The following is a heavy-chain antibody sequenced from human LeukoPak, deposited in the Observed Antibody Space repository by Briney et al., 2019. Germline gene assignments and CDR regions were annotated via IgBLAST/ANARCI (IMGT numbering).Heavy chain of an antibody. J-gene: IGHJ6*02. CDR2: IYTIGST. CDR1: GGSISSYY. CDR3: ARGLRVYSGYDGPEYSYYYGMDV. Sequence: SETLSLTCSVSGGSISSYYRCWIRQPPGKGLEWMGRIYTIGSTNYVPSLKSRVTMSVDTSKNQFSLKLSSVSAADTAVYYCARGLRVYSGYDGPEYSYYYGMDVWGQGTTVTVS. D-gene: IGHD5-12*01. V-gene: IGHV4-4*07.